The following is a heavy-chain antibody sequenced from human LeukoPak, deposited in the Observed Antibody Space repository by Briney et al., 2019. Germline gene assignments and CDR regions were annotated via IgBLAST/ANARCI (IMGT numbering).Heavy chain of an antibody. CDR2: INPNSGGT. CDR1: GYTFTGYY. V-gene: IGHV1-2*02. J-gene: IGHJ5*02. D-gene: IGHD4-17*01. CDR3: AREARVTRSWFDP. Sequence: ASVKVSCKASGYTFTGYYMHWVRQAPGQRLEWIGWINPNSGGTNYAQKLQGRVTMTRDTSISTAYMELSRLRSDDTAVYYCAREARVTRSWFDPWGQGTLVTVSS.